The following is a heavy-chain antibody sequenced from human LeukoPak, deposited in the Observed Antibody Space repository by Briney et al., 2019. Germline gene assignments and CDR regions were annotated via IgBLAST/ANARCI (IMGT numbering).Heavy chain of an antibody. CDR3: ARILAMGPSWFDP. D-gene: IGHD2-2*01. Sequence: ASVKVSCKASGGTFSSYAISWVRQAPGQGLEWMGGIIPIFGTANYAQKFQGRVTITADESTSTAYMELSSLRSEDTAVYYCARILAMGPSWFDPWGQGTLVTVSS. J-gene: IGHJ5*02. CDR2: IIPIFGTA. V-gene: IGHV1-69*13. CDR1: GGTFSSYA.